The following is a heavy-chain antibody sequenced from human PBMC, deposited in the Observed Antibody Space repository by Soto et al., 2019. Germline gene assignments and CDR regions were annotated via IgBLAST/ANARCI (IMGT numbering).Heavy chain of an antibody. D-gene: IGHD3-22*01. CDR2: VSDSGIT. Sequence: QLQLQESGPGLVKPSETLSLTCTVSGGSTTSRGYYWGWIHQSPGKGLEWIGCVSDSGITYYKPSLESRVTISVDASKNHLSLQLKSVTAADTAVYYCARQIWESSGYNFDHWGQGTLVTVSS. J-gene: IGHJ4*02. CDR3: ARQIWESSGYNFDH. CDR1: GGSTTSRGYY. V-gene: IGHV4-39*01.